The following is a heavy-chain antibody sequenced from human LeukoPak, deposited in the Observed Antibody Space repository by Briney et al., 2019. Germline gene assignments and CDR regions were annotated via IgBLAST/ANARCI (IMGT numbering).Heavy chain of an antibody. CDR2: ISAYNGNT. V-gene: IGHV1-18*01. CDR1: GYTFTSYG. J-gene: IGHJ6*02. CDR3: ARDSLARGSYFYYYYGMDV. D-gene: IGHD1-26*01. Sequence: ASVKVSCKASGYTFTSYGISWVRQAPGQGLEWMGWISAYNGNTNYAQKLQGRVTMTTDTSTSTAYMELRSLRSDDTAVYYCARDSLARGSYFYYYYGMDVWGQGTTVTVSS.